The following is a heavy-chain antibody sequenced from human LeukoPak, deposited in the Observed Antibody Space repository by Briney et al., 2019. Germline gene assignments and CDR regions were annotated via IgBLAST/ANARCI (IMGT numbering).Heavy chain of an antibody. CDR2: IKEDGSLK. D-gene: IGHD3-10*01. CDR1: GFGFSNFW. V-gene: IGHV3-7*01. Sequence: PGGSLRLSCAASGFGFSNFWMSWVRQAPGKGPEWVANIKEDGSLKYYVDSVKGRFTISRDNAKNSLYLQMNSLRAEDTAVYYCARGDYYNGDYYFDYWGQGTLVTVSS. J-gene: IGHJ4*02. CDR3: ARGDYYNGDYYFDY.